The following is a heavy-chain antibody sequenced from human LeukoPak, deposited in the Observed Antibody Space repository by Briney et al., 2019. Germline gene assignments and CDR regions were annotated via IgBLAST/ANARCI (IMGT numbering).Heavy chain of an antibody. CDR2: ISAHNGYT. V-gene: IGHV1-18*04. CDR3: ARGFPSRRNYDSSGYYSYYFDY. D-gene: IGHD3-22*01. J-gene: IGHJ4*02. CDR1: GYTFTGYY. Sequence: ASVKVSCKASGYTFTGYYMHWVRQAPGQGLEWMGWISAHNGYTKYAQKVQGRVSLTTDTSTSTAYMEVRSLRSDDTAVYYCARGFPSRRNYDSSGYYSYYFDYWGQGTLVTVSS.